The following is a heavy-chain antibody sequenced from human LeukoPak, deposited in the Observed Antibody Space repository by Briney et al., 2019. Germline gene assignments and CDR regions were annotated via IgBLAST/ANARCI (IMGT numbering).Heavy chain of an antibody. J-gene: IGHJ4*02. CDR2: ISYDGSNK. CDR3: ARVSGSEDYYYSDY. V-gene: IGHV3-30-3*01. D-gene: IGHD1-26*01. Sequence: GGSLRLSCAASGFTFSSYAMHWVRQAPGKGLEWVAVISYDGSNKYYADSVKGRFTISRDNSKNTLYLQMNSLRAEDTAVYYCARVSGSEDYYYSDYWGQGTLVTVSS. CDR1: GFTFSSYA.